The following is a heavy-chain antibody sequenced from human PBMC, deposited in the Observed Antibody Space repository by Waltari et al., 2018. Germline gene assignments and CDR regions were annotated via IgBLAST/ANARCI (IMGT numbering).Heavy chain of an antibody. CDR2: IYYSGST. D-gene: IGHD3-3*01. J-gene: IGHJ6*02. Sequence: QVQLQESGPGLVKPSETLSLTCTVSGGSVSSGSYYWSWIRQTPGKGMEWIGYIYYSGSTNYNPSLKSRVTISVDTSKSQVALQLSSVTAADTAVYDCARREDFWSGYYYYYGMDVWGQGTTVTVSS. V-gene: IGHV4-61*01. CDR3: ARREDFWSGYYYYYGMDV. CDR1: GGSVSSGSYY.